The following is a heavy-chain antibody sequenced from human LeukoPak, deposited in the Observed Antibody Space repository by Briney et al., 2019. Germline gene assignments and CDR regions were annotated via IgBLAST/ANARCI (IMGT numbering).Heavy chain of an antibody. V-gene: IGHV1-24*01. J-gene: IGHJ4*02. CDR3: ATKGRYNWNDGEAY. CDR1: GYTLTELS. CDR2: FDPEDGET. D-gene: IGHD1-1*01. Sequence: ASVKVSCKVSGYTLTELSMHWVRQAPGKGLEWMGGFDPEDGETIYAQKFQGRVTMTEDTSTDTAYMELSSLRSEDTAVYYCATKGRYNWNDGEAYWGQGTLVTVSS.